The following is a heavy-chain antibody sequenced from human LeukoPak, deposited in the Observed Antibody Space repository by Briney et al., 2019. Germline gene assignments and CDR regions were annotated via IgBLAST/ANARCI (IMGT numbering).Heavy chain of an antibody. Sequence: PGGSLRLSCAASRFTFSSYEMNWVRQAPGKGLEWVSSISSSSSYIYYADSVKGRFTISRDNAKNSLYLQMNSLRAEDTAVYYCARDLGERIAAAGIPPGTNYYYYYYMDVWGKGTTVTVSS. D-gene: IGHD6-13*01. CDR2: ISSSSSYI. J-gene: IGHJ6*03. V-gene: IGHV3-21*01. CDR3: ARDLGERIAAAGIPPGTNYYYYYYMDV. CDR1: RFTFSSYE.